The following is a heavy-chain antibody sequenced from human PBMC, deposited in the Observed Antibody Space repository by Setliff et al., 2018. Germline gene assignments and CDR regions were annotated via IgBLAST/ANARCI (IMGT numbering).Heavy chain of an antibody. CDR3: ARGVGSSPPRY. CDR2: IYASGSP. J-gene: IGHJ4*02. Sequence: ETLSLTCTISGGSISVYYWSWVRQPPGRELEWIGYIYASGSPYYNPSLRSRVTISADTSKNQISLKLTSPTAADTAVYYCARGVGSSPPRYWGRGTLVTVSS. V-gene: IGHV4-59*01. D-gene: IGHD1-26*01. CDR1: GGSISVYY.